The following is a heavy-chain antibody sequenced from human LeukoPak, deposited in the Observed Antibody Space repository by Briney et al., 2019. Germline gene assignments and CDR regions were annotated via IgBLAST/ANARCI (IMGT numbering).Heavy chain of an antibody. CDR3: ARDDGGNPNDAFDI. V-gene: IGHV3-74*01. D-gene: IGHD4-23*01. J-gene: IGHJ3*02. Sequence: PGGSLRVSCTASGFTFSDFWMHWVRQAPGKGLVWVSRINSNEGSRGYADSVRGRFTISRDNAKNTLYLQMNSLRAEDTAVYYCARDDGGNPNDAFDIWGQGTMVTVSS. CDR1: GFTFSDFW. CDR2: INSNEGSR.